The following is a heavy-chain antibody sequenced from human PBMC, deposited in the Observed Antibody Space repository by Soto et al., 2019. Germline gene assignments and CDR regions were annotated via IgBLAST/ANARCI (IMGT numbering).Heavy chain of an antibody. CDR3: ARGSVGDYAFDY. CDR2: INSDGSST. CDR1: GFTFRSHW. Sequence: GGSLRLSCAASGFTFRSHWMHWVRQVPGKGLVWVSRINSDGSSTTYADSVKGRFTISRDNAKNTLYLHMNSLRAEDSAVYYCARGSVGDYAFDYWGQGTPVTVSS. V-gene: IGHV3-74*01. D-gene: IGHD4-17*01. J-gene: IGHJ4*02.